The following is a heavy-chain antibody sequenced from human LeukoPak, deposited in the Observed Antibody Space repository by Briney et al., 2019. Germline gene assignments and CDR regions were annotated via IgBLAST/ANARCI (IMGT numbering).Heavy chain of an antibody. V-gene: IGHV3-7*01. CDR2: IKQDGSEK. CDR3: ATDYFDIGGPFV. Sequence: GGSLRLSCAASGFTFSTYWMGWVRQAPGKGLEWVANIKQDGSEKYYVDSVEGRFTISRDNAKNSLYLQMNSLRAEDTAVYYCATDYFDIGGPFVWGQGTLVTASS. J-gene: IGHJ4*02. CDR1: GFTFSTYW. D-gene: IGHD3-22*01.